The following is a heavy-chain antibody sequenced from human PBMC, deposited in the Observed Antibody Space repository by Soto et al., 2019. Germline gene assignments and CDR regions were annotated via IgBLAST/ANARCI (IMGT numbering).Heavy chain of an antibody. Sequence: QVQLQESGPGLVKPSETLSLTCTVSGGSLSSYFWNWIRQPPGKGLEWMGYIHYSGGTHYNPSLKGRVTMPVDTAKNQFSRKLSSVTAADTAVYYCAREAPGAGHFDYWGIGTLVTVSS. CDR1: GGSLSSYF. CDR3: AREAPGAGHFDY. V-gene: IGHV4-59*01. CDR2: IHYSGGT. J-gene: IGHJ4*01. D-gene: IGHD6-13*01.